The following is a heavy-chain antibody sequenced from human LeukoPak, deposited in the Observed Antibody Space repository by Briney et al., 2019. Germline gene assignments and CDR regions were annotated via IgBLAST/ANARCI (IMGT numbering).Heavy chain of an antibody. D-gene: IGHD6-13*01. CDR3: VRGVFSPDY. J-gene: IGHJ4*02. Sequence: GGSLRLSCAASGFIFSSYGMHWVRQAPGKGLEWVAVIWYDGSNKYYADSVKGRFTISRDNSKNTLYLQMNSLRAEDTAVYYCVRGVFSPDYWGQGTLVTVSS. CDR1: GFIFSSYG. CDR2: IWYDGSNK. V-gene: IGHV3-33*01.